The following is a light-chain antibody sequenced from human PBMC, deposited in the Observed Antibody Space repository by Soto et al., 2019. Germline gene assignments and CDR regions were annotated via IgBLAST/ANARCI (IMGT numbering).Light chain of an antibody. J-gene: IGLJ2*01. Sequence: GVSNRFSGSKSGNTASLTISGLQAEDEADYYCSSYPSTNLVLFGGGTQLTVL. CDR3: SSYPSTNLVL. V-gene: IGLV2-14*01.